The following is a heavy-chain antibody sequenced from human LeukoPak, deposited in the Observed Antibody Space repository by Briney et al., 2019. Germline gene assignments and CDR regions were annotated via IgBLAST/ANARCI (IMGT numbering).Heavy chain of an antibody. CDR3: ARDSDSSGWYEGMEY. J-gene: IGHJ4*02. CDR1: GFTFSSYA. D-gene: IGHD6-19*01. V-gene: IGHV3-30-3*01. CDR2: ISYDGSNK. Sequence: HPGRSLRLSCAASGFTFSSYAMHWVRQAPGKGLEWVAVISYDGSNKYYTDSVKGRFTISRDNSKNTLYLQMSSLRAEDRAVYYCARDSDSSGWYEGMEYWGQGTLVTVSS.